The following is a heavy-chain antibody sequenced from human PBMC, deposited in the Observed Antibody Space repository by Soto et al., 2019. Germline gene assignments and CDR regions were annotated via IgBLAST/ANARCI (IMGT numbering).Heavy chain of an antibody. CDR1: GFTFSSYG. J-gene: IGHJ6*02. CDR3: ARDRNWVTAIHYDYGMDV. V-gene: IGHV3-33*01. Sequence: GGSLRLSCAASGFTFSSYGMHWVRQAPGKGLEWVAVIWYDGSNKYYADSVKGRFTISRDNSKNTLYLQMNSLRAEDTAVYYGARDRNWVTAIHYDYGMDVWGQGTTVTVSS. D-gene: IGHD2-21*02. CDR2: IWYDGSNK.